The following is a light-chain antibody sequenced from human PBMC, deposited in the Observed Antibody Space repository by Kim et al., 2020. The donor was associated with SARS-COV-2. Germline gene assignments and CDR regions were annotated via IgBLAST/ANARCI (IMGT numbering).Light chain of an antibody. V-gene: IGLV3-21*04. CDR2: YDT. J-gene: IGLJ1*01. CDR3: QVWDSVNDHPYV. Sequence: GRTARITCGGDSIGTKRVHWYQQKPGQAPVLVIYYDTDRPSGIPERFSGSSSGNTATLTISRVDAGDEADYYCQVWDSVNDHPYVFGTGTKVTVL. CDR1: SIGTKR.